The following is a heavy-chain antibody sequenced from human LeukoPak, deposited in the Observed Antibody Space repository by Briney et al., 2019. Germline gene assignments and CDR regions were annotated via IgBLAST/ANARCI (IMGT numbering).Heavy chain of an antibody. CDR3: AKGARDSGSYYSALHY. V-gene: IGHV3-30*18. J-gene: IGHJ4*02. D-gene: IGHD3-10*01. CDR1: GFTFRNYG. CDR2: ISYDGSDK. Sequence: PGGSLRLSCAASGFTFRNYGMQWVRQTPGKGLEWVTLISYDGSDKYYADSVKGRFSISRDNSKNTLYVQMNSLRAEDTAVYYCAKGARDSGSYYSALHYWGQGTLVTVSS.